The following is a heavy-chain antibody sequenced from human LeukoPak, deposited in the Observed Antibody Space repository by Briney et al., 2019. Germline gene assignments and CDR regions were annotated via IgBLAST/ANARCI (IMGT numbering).Heavy chain of an antibody. Sequence: GGALRLSCAASGFTFSSYWMTCVRQAPGKGVGWVANIKRDGRVKYYVDTVKGRFTISRENAKNSLYLQMNSMRAEDTAVYYCARDFRFLEDYWGQGTLVTVSS. CDR2: IKRDGRVK. V-gene: IGHV3-7*01. D-gene: IGHD3-3*01. CDR1: GFTFSSYW. J-gene: IGHJ4*02. CDR3: ARDFRFLEDY.